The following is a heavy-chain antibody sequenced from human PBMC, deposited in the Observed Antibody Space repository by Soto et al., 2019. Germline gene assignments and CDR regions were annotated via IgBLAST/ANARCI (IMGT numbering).Heavy chain of an antibody. CDR3: ARYSSGWEYYFDY. V-gene: IGHV4-4*02. D-gene: IGHD6-19*01. J-gene: IGHJ4*02. CDR2: IYHSGST. Sequence: PSLTCAVSGGSISSSNWWSWVRQPPGKGLEWIGEIYHSGSTNYNPSLKSRVTISVDKSKNQFSLKLSSVTAADTAVYYCARYSSGWEYYFDYWGQGTLVTVSS. CDR1: GGSISSSNW.